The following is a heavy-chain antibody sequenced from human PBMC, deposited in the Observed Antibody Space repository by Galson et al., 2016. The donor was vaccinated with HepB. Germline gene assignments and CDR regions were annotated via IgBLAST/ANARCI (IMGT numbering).Heavy chain of an antibody. CDR1: GYSFTNYW. V-gene: IGHV5-51*03. J-gene: IGHJ4*02. CDR3: ARRWGGARPVDY. D-gene: IGHD3-16*01. Sequence: QSGAEVTKPGQSLKISRKGSGYSFTNYWIGWVRQMPGKGLEWMGMIYPDDSDTRYSPSFQGQITISADRSISTAYLQWSSLKASDTAIYYCARRWGGARPVDYWGQGTLVTVSS. CDR2: IYPDDSDT.